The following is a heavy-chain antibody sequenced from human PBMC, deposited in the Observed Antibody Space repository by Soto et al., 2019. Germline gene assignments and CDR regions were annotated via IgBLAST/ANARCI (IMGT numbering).Heavy chain of an antibody. CDR1: GFTFSSYG. D-gene: IGHD6-19*01. CDR2: ISYDGSNK. CDR3: AKGGAVAENYYYYGMDV. V-gene: IGHV3-30*18. J-gene: IGHJ6*02. Sequence: QVQLVESGGGVVQPGRSLRLSCAASGFTFSSYGMHWVRQAPGKGLEWVAVISYDGSNKYYADSVKGRFTISRDNSKNRXYLQINSLRAEDTAVYYCAKGGAVAENYYYYGMDVWGQGTTVTVSS.